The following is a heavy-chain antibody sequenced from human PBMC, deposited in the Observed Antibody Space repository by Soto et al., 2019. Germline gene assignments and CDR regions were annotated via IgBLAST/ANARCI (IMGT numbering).Heavy chain of an antibody. V-gene: IGHV3-23*01. Sequence: EVQLLESGGGLVQPGGSLRLSCAASGFTFSSYAMSWVRQAPGKGLEWVSGISGSGGSTNYADSVKGRFTISRDNSKNTLYLQMNSLRAEDTAVYYCAKGGTVVIYYYGMDVWGQGTTVTVSS. D-gene: IGHD3-22*01. CDR1: GFTFSSYA. CDR3: AKGGTVVIYYYGMDV. CDR2: ISGSGGST. J-gene: IGHJ6*02.